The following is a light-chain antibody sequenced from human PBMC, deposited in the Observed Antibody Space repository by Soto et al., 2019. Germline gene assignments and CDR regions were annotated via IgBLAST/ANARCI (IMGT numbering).Light chain of an antibody. V-gene: IGKV3-20*01. J-gene: IGKJ4*01. CDR1: QSVAKNY. CDR3: QQYASSPLT. Sequence: ESVLTQSPGTLSLSPGERASLSCRASQSVAKNYLAWYQQKPGQALRLLISGASSRATGIPDRFSGSGSGTDFTLTVRRLEAEDSAVYFCQQYASSPLTFGGGPRVEI. CDR2: GAS.